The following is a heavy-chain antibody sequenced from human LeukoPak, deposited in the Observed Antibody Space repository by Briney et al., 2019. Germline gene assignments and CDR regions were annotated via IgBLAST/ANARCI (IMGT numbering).Heavy chain of an antibody. Sequence: SQTLSLTCTVSGGSISSGGYYWSWIRQHPGKGLEWIGYIYYSGSTYYNPSLKSRVTISVDTSKNQFSLKLSSVTAADTAVYYCARGIAVAGRANYYYYYGMDVWGQGTTVTVSS. CDR2: IYYSGST. J-gene: IGHJ6*02. CDR3: ARGIAVAGRANYYYYYGMDV. V-gene: IGHV4-31*03. CDR1: GGSISSGGYY. D-gene: IGHD6-19*01.